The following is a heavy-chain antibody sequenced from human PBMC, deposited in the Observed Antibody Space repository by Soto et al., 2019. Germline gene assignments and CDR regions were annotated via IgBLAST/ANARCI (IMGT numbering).Heavy chain of an antibody. J-gene: IGHJ4*02. CDR1: GGSISSGDYY. Sequence: QVQLQESGPGLVKPSQTLSLTCTVSGGSISSGDYYWSWIRQPPGKGLEWIGYIYYSGSTYYNPSLKSRVTISVDTSKNQFSLKLSSVTAADTAVYYCARGITMVRGVNYFDYWGQGTLVTVSS. CDR3: ARGITMVRGVNYFDY. V-gene: IGHV4-30-4*01. D-gene: IGHD3-10*01. CDR2: IYYSGST.